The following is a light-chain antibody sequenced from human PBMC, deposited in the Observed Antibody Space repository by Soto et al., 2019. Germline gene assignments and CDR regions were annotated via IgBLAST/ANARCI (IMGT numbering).Light chain of an antibody. CDR2: LGS. CDR1: QNLLHIGGYNY. V-gene: IGKV2-28*01. CDR3: MQDVYTRK. Sequence: DIVVTQSPLSLSVTPGEPASISCRSSQNLLHIGGYNYLDWYVQKPGQSPQLLIFLGSYRASGVPDRFSGSGSGTDFTLRISRVEAEDVGVYYCMQDVYTRKFGPGTKVEIK. J-gene: IGKJ1*01.